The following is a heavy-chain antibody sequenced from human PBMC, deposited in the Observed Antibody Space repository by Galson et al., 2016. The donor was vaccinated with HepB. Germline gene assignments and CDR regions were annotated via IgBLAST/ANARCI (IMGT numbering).Heavy chain of an antibody. J-gene: IGHJ4*02. D-gene: IGHD3-16*01. CDR3: TRESGAFVPFGF. V-gene: IGHV4-4*01. CDR1: SGCITNSNY. CDR2: VSNKGKT. Sequence: TLSLTCGVSSGCITNSNYWSWVRQPPGKGLEWIGEVSNKGKTNFNPSLASRLSMSFDMSTNEASLRLNFMTAEDTATYFCTRESGAFVPFGFWGQGAPVVVSS.